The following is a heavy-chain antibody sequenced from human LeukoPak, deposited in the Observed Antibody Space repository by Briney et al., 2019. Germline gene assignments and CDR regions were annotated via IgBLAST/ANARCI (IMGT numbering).Heavy chain of an antibody. D-gene: IGHD6-13*01. V-gene: IGHV3-30*18. Sequence: GGSLRLSCAASGFSFNTYGMHWVRQAPGKGLEWVAVISYDGTNKDYAESVKGRFTISRDNSKNTLYLQMNGVRAEDTAVYYCAKEKGYNPSWTGHWGQGTQVTVSS. CDR1: GFSFNTYG. CDR3: AKEKGYNPSWTGH. CDR2: ISYDGTNK. J-gene: IGHJ4*02.